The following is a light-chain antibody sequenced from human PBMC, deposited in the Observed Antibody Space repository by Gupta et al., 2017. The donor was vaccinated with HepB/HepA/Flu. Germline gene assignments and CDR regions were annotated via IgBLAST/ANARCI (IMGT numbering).Light chain of an antibody. CDR2: GTS. V-gene: IGKV3-20*01. CDR3: QQYGNSPPIT. Sequence: EIVLTQSPDTLSLSPGERATLSCRASQSVSRDHLAWYQQRPGQAPRLILYGTSSRPTGIPERFSGSGSGTEFTLTINKLEPEDFAVYFCQQYGNSPPITFGPGTKVEVK. CDR1: QSVSRDH. J-gene: IGKJ3*01.